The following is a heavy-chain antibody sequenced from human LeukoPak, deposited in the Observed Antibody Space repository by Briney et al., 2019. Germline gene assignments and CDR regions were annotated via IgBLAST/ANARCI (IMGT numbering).Heavy chain of an antibody. Sequence: GGSLRLSCAASGFTISSYGMHWVSQALGKGLEWVAVISYDGSNKYYADSVKGRFTISRDNSKNTLYLQMNSLRAEDTAVYYCANDRGSGWFDPWGQGTLVTVSS. D-gene: IGHD2-15*01. CDR3: ANDRGSGWFDP. V-gene: IGHV3-30*18. CDR2: ISYDGSNK. J-gene: IGHJ5*02. CDR1: GFTISSYG.